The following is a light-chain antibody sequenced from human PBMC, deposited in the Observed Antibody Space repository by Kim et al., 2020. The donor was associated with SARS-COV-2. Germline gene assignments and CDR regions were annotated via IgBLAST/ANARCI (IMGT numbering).Light chain of an antibody. CDR3: QHRSNWHT. Sequence: LVLAPAGSAVLSSRARQSLRGYLAGYQQRRGQALSLLIYYGSPRASGVPARFSVSGSGTDFTLTISSLEPEDFAVYYCQHRSNWHTFGQGTKLEI. CDR1: QSLRGY. CDR2: YGS. V-gene: IGKV3-11*01. J-gene: IGKJ2*01.